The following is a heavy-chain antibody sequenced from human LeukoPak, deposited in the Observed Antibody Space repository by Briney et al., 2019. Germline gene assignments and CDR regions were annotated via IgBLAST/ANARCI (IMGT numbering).Heavy chain of an antibody. V-gene: IGHV1-69*01. D-gene: IGHD6-19*01. J-gene: IGHJ6*02. Sequence: GASVKVSCKASGGTFSSYAISWVRQAPGQGLEWMGGIIPIFGTANYAQKFQGRVTITADESTSTAYMELSSLRSEDTAVYYCATVGAVASPQSYFFPSYYYGMDVWGQGTTVTVSS. CDR1: GGTFSSYA. CDR3: ATVGAVASPQSYFFPSYYYGMDV. CDR2: IIPIFGTA.